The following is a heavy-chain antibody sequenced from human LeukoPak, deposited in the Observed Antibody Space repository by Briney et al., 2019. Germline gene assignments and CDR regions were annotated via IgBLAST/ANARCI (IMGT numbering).Heavy chain of an antibody. CDR1: GFTFSSYA. J-gene: IGHJ4*02. CDR3: ARPYDTRGYFPHY. CDR2: ISRGSDHI. D-gene: IGHD3-22*01. Sequence: PGGSLRLSCAASGFTFSSYAMNWVRQAPGKGLEWVSSISRGSDHIFYADSMKGRFTISRDNAKNSLYLQMNSLGAEDTAVYYCARPYDTRGYFPHYWGQGTLVTVSS. V-gene: IGHV3-21*01.